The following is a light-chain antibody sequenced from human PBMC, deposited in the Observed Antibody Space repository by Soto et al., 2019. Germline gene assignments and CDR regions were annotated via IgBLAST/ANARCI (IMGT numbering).Light chain of an antibody. CDR3: QQYGANSPWT. V-gene: IGKV1-5*03. Sequence: DIPVTQSPSTLSASVGDRVTISCRASQNITDLPAWYQQKSGKAPKVLIYKASSLESGVPSRLRGSGCGTELSLAIGRLQSEDFATCYCQQYGANSPWTFGQGTKVEIK. J-gene: IGKJ1*01. CDR1: QNITDL. CDR2: KAS.